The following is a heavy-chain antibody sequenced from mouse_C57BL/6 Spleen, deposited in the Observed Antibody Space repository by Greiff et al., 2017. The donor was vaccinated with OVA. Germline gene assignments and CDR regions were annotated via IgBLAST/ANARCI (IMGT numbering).Heavy chain of an antibody. CDR1: GFTFSDYY. CDR2: INYDGSST. J-gene: IGHJ4*01. Sequence: EVHLVESEGGLVQPGSSMKLSCTASGFTFSDYYMAWVRQVPEKGLEWVANINYDGSSTYYLDSLKSRFIISRDNAKNILYLQMSSLKSEDTATYYCARVEPYYYAMDYWGQGTSVTVSS. CDR3: ARVEPYYYAMDY. V-gene: IGHV5-16*01.